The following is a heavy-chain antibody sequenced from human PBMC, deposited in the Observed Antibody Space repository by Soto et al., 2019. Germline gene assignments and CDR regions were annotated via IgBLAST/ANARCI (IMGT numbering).Heavy chain of an antibody. D-gene: IGHD1-26*01. CDR3: GRGRSGQIVILY. CDR1: GYTFTGHY. V-gene: IGHV1-2*02. CDR2: IGPESGAT. Sequence: ASVKVSCKTSGYTFTGHYIHWVRQAPQQGPEWMGEIGPESGATRYAEKFRGRVTMTMDTSITTVYMELRKLSPDDTTVYYCGRGRSGQIVILYWGKGTQVTVSS. J-gene: IGHJ4*02.